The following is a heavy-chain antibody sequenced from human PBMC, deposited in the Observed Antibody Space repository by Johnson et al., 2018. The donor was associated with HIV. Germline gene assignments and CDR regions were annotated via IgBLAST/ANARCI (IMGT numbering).Heavy chain of an antibody. Sequence: MQLVESGGGLVQPGGSLRLSCAASGFIFSSYWMHWVRQAPGKGLVWVSRINSDGSSTTYADSVKGRFTISRDNAKNTLYLQMNSLRAEDTAVFYCARGALGDWVDAFDIWGQGTMVTVSS. V-gene: IGHV3-74*02. CDR2: INSDGSST. CDR3: ARGALGDWVDAFDI. J-gene: IGHJ3*02. D-gene: IGHD3-16*01. CDR1: GFIFSSYW.